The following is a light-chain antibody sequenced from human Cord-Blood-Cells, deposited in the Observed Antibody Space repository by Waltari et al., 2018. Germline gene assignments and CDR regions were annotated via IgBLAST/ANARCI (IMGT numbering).Light chain of an antibody. V-gene: IGKV4-1*01. Sequence: DIVMTQSPDSLAVSLGERATINCKSSQSVLYSSNNKNYLAWYQQKPGQPPKLLIYWASTRESGVPERFSGSWSGTDFTLTISSLQAEDVAVYYCQQYYSAPFTFGPGTKVDIK. J-gene: IGKJ3*01. CDR3: QQYYSAPFT. CDR1: QSVLYSSNNKNY. CDR2: WAS.